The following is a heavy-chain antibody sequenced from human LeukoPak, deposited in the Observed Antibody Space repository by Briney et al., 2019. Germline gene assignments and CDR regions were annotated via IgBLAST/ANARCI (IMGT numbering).Heavy chain of an antibody. CDR1: GFTFSSYA. CDR2: ITGSSTWT. CDR3: ARELVSLGTGYFDL. V-gene: IGHV3-23*01. Sequence: GSLRLSCAASGFTFSSYAMSWVRQAPGKGLEWVSGITGSSTWTYYADSVKGRFTISRDNSKNTLHLQMDSLRAEDTAMYYCARELVSLGTGYFDLWGRGTLVTVSS. D-gene: IGHD7-27*01. J-gene: IGHJ2*01.